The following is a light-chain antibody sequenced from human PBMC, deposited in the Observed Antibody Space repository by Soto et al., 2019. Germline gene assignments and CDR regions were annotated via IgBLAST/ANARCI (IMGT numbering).Light chain of an antibody. CDR3: LQHNSYPPT. CDR1: QGIRND. J-gene: IGKJ4*01. V-gene: IGKV1-17*01. Sequence: DIQMTQSPSSLSASVGDRVTITCRASQGIRNDLSWYQQKPGKAPKRLIYTASSLQSGIPSRFSGSGSWTEFTLTISSLQPEDFATYYWLQHNSYPPTFGGGTKVEIK. CDR2: TAS.